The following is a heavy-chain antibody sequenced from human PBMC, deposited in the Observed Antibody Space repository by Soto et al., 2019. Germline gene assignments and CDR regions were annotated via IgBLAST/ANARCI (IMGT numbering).Heavy chain of an antibody. CDR1: GGSVSSSTYY. CDR3: ARYGSGSSVWFDP. CDR2: FFIGGNT. J-gene: IGHJ5*02. V-gene: IGHV4-39*07. D-gene: IGHD3-10*01. Sequence: SETLSLTCTVSGGSVSSSTYYWGWMRQPPGKGLEWIASFFIGGNTYYNPSLKSRVTISVDTSKNQFSLKLSSVTAADTAVYYCARYGSGSSVWFDPWGQGTLVTVS.